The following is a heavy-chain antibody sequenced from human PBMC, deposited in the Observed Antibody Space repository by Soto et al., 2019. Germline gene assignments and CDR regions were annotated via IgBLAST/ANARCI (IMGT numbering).Heavy chain of an antibody. J-gene: IGHJ5*02. V-gene: IGHV4-38-2*01. CDR3: ARADDSGDYNDWFDP. CDR2: IYHTGTT. CDR1: GDSIISIYH. D-gene: IGHD4-17*01. Sequence: SETLSLTCAVSGDSIISIYHWAWIRQSPGRGLEWLASIYHTGTTYYTPSLESRVTISVDTSENQLSLKLSSVTAADTAVYYCARADDSGDYNDWFDPWGQGTLVTVSS.